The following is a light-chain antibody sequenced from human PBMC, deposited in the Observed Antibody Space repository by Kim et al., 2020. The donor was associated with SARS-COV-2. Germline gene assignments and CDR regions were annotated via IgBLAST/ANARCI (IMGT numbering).Light chain of an antibody. CDR2: QAS. CDR3: QHYSTYPWT. Sequence: DIQMTQSPSTLSASVGDRVIITCRASQSIGSWLAWYQQKPGKAPNLLIYQASNLKSAVPSRFSGSGSGTEFSLTISSLQPDDFASYYCQHYSTYPWTFGQGTKLEI. J-gene: IGKJ1*01. V-gene: IGKV1-5*03. CDR1: QSIGSW.